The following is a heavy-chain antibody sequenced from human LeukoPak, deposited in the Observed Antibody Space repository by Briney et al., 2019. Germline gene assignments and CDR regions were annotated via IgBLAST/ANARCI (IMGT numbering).Heavy chain of an antibody. CDR3: AREGGGYYYDSSGYLDY. CDR2: INPNSGGT. Sequence: ASVTVSCKASGYTFTVYYMHWVRQAPGQGLEWMGWINPNSGGTNYAQKFQGRVTMTRDTSISTAYMELSRLRSDDTAVYYCAREGGGYYYDSSGYLDYWGQGTLVTVSS. J-gene: IGHJ4*02. V-gene: IGHV1-2*02. D-gene: IGHD3-22*01. CDR1: GYTFTVYY.